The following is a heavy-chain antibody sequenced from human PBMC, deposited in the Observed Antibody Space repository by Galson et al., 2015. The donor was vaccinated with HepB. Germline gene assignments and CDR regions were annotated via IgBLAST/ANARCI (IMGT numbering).Heavy chain of an antibody. J-gene: IGHJ6*03. CDR2: ISAYNGNT. Sequence: SVKVSCKASGYTFTSYGISWVRQAPGQGLEWMGWISAYNGNTNYAQKLQGRVTMTTDTSTSTAYMELRSLRSDDTAVYYCARGIAAAGTGRDYYYYYMDVWGKGTTVTVSS. CDR3: ARGIAAAGTGRDYYYYYMDV. D-gene: IGHD6-13*01. V-gene: IGHV1-18*01. CDR1: GYTFTSYG.